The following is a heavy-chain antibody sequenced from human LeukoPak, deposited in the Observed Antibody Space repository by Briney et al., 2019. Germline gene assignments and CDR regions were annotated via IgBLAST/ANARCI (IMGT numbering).Heavy chain of an antibody. J-gene: IGHJ4*02. D-gene: IGHD2-2*01. CDR2: LIPILCTA. CDR3: ARTYCSSTSCYHFDY. V-gene: IGHV1-69*01. Sequence: SVNLSCKASGGTFSSYAISWVRQAPGQGREWKGGLIPILCTANCAQKFQGRVAFTADESTSTACLELSSLRSEDTAVYYCARTYCSSTSCYHFDYWGQGTLVTVSS. CDR1: GGTFSSYA.